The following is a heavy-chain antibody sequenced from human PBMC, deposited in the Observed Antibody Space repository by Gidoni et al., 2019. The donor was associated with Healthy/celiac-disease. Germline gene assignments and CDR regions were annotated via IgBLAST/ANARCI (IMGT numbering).Heavy chain of an antibody. V-gene: IGHV3-23*01. D-gene: IGHD2-15*01. Sequence: EVQLLESGGGLVQPGGSLTLPCAASGFTFASYAMGWVRQAPGKGLEWVSAISGSGGSTYYADSVKGRFTISRDNSKNTLYLQMNSLRAEDTAVYYCAKDLGVAAIYYYYYGMDVWGQGTTVTVSS. CDR2: ISGSGGST. CDR1: GFTFASYA. CDR3: AKDLGVAAIYYYYYGMDV. J-gene: IGHJ6*02.